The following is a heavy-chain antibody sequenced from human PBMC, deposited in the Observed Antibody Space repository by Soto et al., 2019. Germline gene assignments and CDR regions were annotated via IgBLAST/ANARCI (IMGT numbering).Heavy chain of an antibody. D-gene: IGHD4-17*01. Sequence: EVQLVESGGGLVQPGGSLRLSCAASGFTFSSYSMNWVRQAPGQGLEWVSYISSSSRTIYDADSVKGRFTTPRANAKNALCLQMNSLRPDDTAVYYRARDLNYGLFDYWGQGTLVTASS. J-gene: IGHJ4*02. CDR2: ISSSSRTI. CDR1: GFTFSSYS. V-gene: IGHV3-48*01. CDR3: ARDLNYGLFDY.